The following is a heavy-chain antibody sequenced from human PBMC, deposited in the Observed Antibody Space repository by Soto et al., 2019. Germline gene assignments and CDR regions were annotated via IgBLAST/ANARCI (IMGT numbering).Heavy chain of an antibody. V-gene: IGHV1-46*01. CDR1: GYTFTNYY. CDR3: TRGCHPSGYYYDAFDI. Sequence: QVQLVQSGAEVKKPGASVKVSCKASGYTFTNYYVHWVRQAPGQGLEWMGIINPNFISTNYAQHFQGRVTMTRDTSTSTVYMELSSLRSEDTAVYYCTRGCHPSGYYYDAFDIWGQGTMVTVSS. J-gene: IGHJ3*02. D-gene: IGHD3-22*01. CDR2: INPNFIST.